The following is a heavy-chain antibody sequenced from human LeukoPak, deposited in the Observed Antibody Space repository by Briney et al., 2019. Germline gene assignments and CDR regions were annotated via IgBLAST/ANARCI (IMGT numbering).Heavy chain of an antibody. V-gene: IGHV4-34*01. Sequence: PSETLSLTCAVYGGSFSGYYWSWIRQPPGKGLEWIGEINHSGSTNYNPSLKSRVTISVDTSKNQFSLKLSSVTAADTAVYYCARGRGLWFGELPNFDYWGQGTLVTVSS. D-gene: IGHD3-10*01. CDR3: ARGRGLWFGELPNFDY. J-gene: IGHJ4*02. CDR2: INHSGST. CDR1: GGSFSGYY.